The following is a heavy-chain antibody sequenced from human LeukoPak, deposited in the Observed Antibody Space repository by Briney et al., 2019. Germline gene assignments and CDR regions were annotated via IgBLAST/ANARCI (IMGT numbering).Heavy chain of an antibody. J-gene: IGHJ4*02. CDR3: ARESSGWYQFDY. CDR1: GGSFSGYY. Sequence: KPSETLSLTCGVYGGSFSGYYWSWIRQPPGKGREWIGEINHSGSTNYNPSLKSRVTISVDTSKNQFSLKLSSVTAADTAVYYCARESSGWYQFDYWGQGTLVTVSS. D-gene: IGHD6-19*01. V-gene: IGHV4-34*01. CDR2: INHSGST.